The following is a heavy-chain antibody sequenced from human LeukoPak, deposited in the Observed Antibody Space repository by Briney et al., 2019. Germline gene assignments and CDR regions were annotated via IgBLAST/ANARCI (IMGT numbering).Heavy chain of an antibody. CDR1: GGSISSYY. J-gene: IGHJ4*02. Sequence: SETLSLTCTVSGGSISSYYWSWIRQPPGKGLEWIGYIYYSGSTNYNPSLKSRVTISVDTSKNQFSLKLSSVTAADTAVYYCARQVGYSSSWRGKYYFDCWGQGTLVTVSS. CDR2: IYYSGST. D-gene: IGHD6-13*01. V-gene: IGHV4-59*08. CDR3: ARQVGYSSSWRGKYYFDC.